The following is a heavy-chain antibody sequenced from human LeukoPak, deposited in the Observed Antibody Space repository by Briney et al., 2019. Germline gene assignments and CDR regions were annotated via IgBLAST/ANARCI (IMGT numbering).Heavy chain of an antibody. CDR1: GGTFSSYA. D-gene: IGHD3-22*01. CDR3: ASGDYYDSSALGQY. V-gene: IGHV1-69*04. Sequence: SVKVSCKASGGTFSSYAISWVRQAPGQGLEWMGRIIRILDITNYAQKFQGRITITADKSTSTAYMELSSLRSEDTAVYYCASGDYYDSSALGQYWGQGTLVTVSS. J-gene: IGHJ4*02. CDR2: IIRILDIT.